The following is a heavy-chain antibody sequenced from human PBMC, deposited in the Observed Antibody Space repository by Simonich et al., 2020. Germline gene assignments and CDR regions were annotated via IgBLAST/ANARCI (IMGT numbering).Heavy chain of an antibody. V-gene: IGHV4-34*01. J-gene: IGHJ3*02. Sequence: QVQLQQWGEGLLKPSETLSLTCAVYGGSFSGYDWSWIRQPPGKGLEWIGEINHSGSTNYNPSLKRRVTISVDTSKNQFSLKLSSVTAADTAVDYCARGMGWKNAFDIWGQGTMVTVSS. CDR1: GGSFSGYD. CDR3: ARGMGWKNAFDI. CDR2: INHSGST. D-gene: IGHD1-1*01.